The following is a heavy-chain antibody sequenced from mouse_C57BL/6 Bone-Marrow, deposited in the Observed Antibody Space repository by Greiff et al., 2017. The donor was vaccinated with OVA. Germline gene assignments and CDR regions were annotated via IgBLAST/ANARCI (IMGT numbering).Heavy chain of an antibody. V-gene: IGHV1-55*01. CDR2: IYPGSGST. Sequence: QVQLQQPGAELVKPGASVKMSCKASGYTFTSYWITWVKQRPGQGLEWIGVIYPGSGSTNYNEKFKSKATLTVDTSSSTAYMQLSSLTSEDSAVYYCARESTTVVPYYFDYWGQGTTLTVSS. J-gene: IGHJ2*01. CDR1: GYTFTSYW. CDR3: ARESTTVVPYYFDY. D-gene: IGHD1-1*01.